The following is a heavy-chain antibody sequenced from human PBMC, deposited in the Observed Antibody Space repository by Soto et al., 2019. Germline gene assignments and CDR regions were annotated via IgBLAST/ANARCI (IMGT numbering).Heavy chain of an antibody. CDR3: ARAYGTMVRGVVGDF. D-gene: IGHD3-10*01. CDR1: GFTFSSYA. Sequence: QVQLVESGGGVVQPGRSLRLSCAASGFTFSSYAMHWVRQAPGKGLEWVAVISYDGSNKYYADSVKGRFTISRDNSKNTLDLQMNSVRAEDTAVYYCARAYGTMVRGVVGDFWGQGTLVTVSS. CDR2: ISYDGSNK. J-gene: IGHJ4*02. V-gene: IGHV3-30-3*01.